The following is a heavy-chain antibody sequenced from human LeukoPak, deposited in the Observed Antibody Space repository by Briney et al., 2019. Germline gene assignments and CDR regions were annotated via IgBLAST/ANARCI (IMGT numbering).Heavy chain of an antibody. CDR3: AREGAGDGYNFSDY. V-gene: IGHV4-34*01. J-gene: IGHJ4*02. D-gene: IGHD5-24*01. Sequence: NPSETLSLTCAVYGGSFSGYYWSWIRQPPGKGLEWIGEINHSGSTNYNPSLKSRVTISVDTSKNQFSLKLSSVTAADTAVYYCAREGAGDGYNFSDYWGQGTLVTVSS. CDR2: INHSGST. CDR1: GGSFSGYY.